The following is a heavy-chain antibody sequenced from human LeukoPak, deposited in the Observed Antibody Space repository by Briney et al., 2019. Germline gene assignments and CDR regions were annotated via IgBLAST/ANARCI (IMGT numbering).Heavy chain of an antibody. D-gene: IGHD4-17*01. CDR1: GFTFSSYS. CDR2: ISSSSSYI. CDR3: ARDGDYGDYVVY. Sequence: GGSLRLSCAASGFTFSSYSMNWVRQAPGKGLEWVSSISSSSSYIYYADSVKGRFTISRDNAKNPLYLQMNSLRAEDTAVYYCARDGDYGDYVVYWGQGTLVTVSS. V-gene: IGHV3-21*01. J-gene: IGHJ4*02.